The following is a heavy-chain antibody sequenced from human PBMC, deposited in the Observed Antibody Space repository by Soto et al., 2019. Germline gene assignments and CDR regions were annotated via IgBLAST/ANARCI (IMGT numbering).Heavy chain of an antibody. D-gene: IGHD4-4*01. CDR2: ISWNSGSI. CDR1: GFTFDDYA. Sequence: GGSLRLSCAASGFTFDDYAMHWVRQAPGKGLEWVSGISWNSGSIGYADSVKGRFTISRDNAKNSLYLQMNSLRAEDTALYYCAKDIGTVTTGGDYWGQGTLVTVSS. CDR3: AKDIGTVTTGGDY. J-gene: IGHJ4*02. V-gene: IGHV3-9*01.